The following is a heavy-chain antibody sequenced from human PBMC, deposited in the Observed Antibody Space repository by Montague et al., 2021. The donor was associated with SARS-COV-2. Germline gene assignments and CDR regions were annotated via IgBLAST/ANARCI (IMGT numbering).Heavy chain of an antibody. D-gene: IGHD3-9*01. Sequence: SETLSLTCTVSGASISLNSHSWGWLRQPPGRGLEWITTVHNTGNSYHNSSLQSRVTISGDTSQQQVSLRLNSMTTADTAVYYCARLPTGFPNWFDTWGQGILVTVSS. CDR3: ARLPTGFPNWFDT. J-gene: IGHJ5*02. V-gene: IGHV4-39*01. CDR2: VHNTGNS. CDR1: GASISLNSHS.